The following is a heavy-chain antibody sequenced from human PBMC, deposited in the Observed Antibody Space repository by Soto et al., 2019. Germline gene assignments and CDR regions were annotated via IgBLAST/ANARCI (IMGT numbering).Heavy chain of an antibody. CDR2: IYWDDDK. D-gene: IGHD1-26*01. V-gene: IGHV2-5*02. J-gene: IGHJ5*02. CDR3: AHSRRDSGNYYVWFDH. Sequence: QITLKESGPTLVKPTQTLTLTCTLSGISLSTSGVGVGWIRQPPGKALEWLALIYWDDDKRYSPSLKNRLTITKDTSKNQVVLTMTNMDPVDTATYYCAHSRRDSGNYYVWFDHWGQGTLVTVSS. CDR1: GISLSTSGVG.